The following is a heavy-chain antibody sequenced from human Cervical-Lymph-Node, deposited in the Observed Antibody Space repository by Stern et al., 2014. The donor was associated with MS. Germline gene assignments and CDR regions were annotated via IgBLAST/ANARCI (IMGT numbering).Heavy chain of an antibody. V-gene: IGHV3-21*01. Sequence: EVQLVESGGGLVKPGGSLRLSCAASGFTFSSYSMNWVRQAPGKGLEWVSSISSSSGYIYYADSVKGRFTISKDNAKNSLYLQMNSLRAEDTAVYYCARENMVPYFDYWGQGTLVTVSS. CDR1: GFTFSSYS. D-gene: IGHD2-8*01. J-gene: IGHJ4*02. CDR3: ARENMVPYFDY. CDR2: ISSSSGYI.